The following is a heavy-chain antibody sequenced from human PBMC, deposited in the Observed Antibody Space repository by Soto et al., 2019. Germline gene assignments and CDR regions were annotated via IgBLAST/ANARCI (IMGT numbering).Heavy chain of an antibody. Sequence: SETLSLTCTVSGGSISSGGYSWSWIRQPPGKGLEWIGYIYHSGSTYYNPSLKSRVTISVDRSKNQFSLKLSSVTAADTAVYYCARVGRWFHFDYWGQGTLVIVSS. V-gene: IGHV4-30-2*01. CDR2: IYHSGST. J-gene: IGHJ4*02. CDR3: ARVGRWFHFDY. CDR1: GGSISSGGYS. D-gene: IGHD3-10*01.